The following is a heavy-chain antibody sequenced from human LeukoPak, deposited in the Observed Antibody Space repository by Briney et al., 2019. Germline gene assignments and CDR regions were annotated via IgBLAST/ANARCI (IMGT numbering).Heavy chain of an antibody. CDR2: ISGSGGRT. J-gene: IGHJ4*02. CDR3: AKGPVLRYFDWLRRGVDY. Sequence: GGSLRLSCAASGFTFSSYAMSWVRQAPGKGLEWVSAISGSGGRTYYADSVQGRFTISRANSKNTLYLQMNRLRAEDTAVYYCAKGPVLRYFDWLRRGVDYWGQGTLVTVSS. V-gene: IGHV3-23*01. CDR1: GFTFSSYA. D-gene: IGHD3-9*01.